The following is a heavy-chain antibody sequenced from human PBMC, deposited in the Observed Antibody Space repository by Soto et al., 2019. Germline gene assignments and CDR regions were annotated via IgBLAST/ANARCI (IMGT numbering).Heavy chain of an antibody. CDR3: AMRLYFDFWSGYHMRGYYHGMDV. CDR2: INHGGST. D-gene: IGHD3-3*01. CDR1: GGSFSGYY. V-gene: IGHV4-34*01. Sequence: PPETLSLTCPVYGGSFSGYYWSWIRQPPGKGREWIGEINHGGSTNYNPSLKSRVTISVDTPKNQSSLKLGSVTAADTAVYYRAMRLYFDFWSGYHMRGYYHGMDVWGQGTTVTVPS. J-gene: IGHJ6*02.